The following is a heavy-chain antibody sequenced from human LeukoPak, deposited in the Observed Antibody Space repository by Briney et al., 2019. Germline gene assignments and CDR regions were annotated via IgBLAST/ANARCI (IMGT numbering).Heavy chain of an antibody. CDR2: ISGSGGST. V-gene: IGHV3-23*01. CDR1: GFTFGDYA. CDR3: AKEFLGFPFDY. D-gene: IGHD2/OR15-2a*01. Sequence: GGSLRLSCTASGFTFGDYAMSWVRQAPGKGLEWVSAISGSGGSTYYADSVKGRFTISRDNSKNTLYLQMNSLRAEDTAVYYCAKEFLGFPFDYWGQGTLVTVSS. J-gene: IGHJ4*02.